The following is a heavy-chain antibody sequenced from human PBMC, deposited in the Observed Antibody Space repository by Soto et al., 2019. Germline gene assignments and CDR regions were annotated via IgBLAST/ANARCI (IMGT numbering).Heavy chain of an antibody. CDR3: ARWGGASNWSAP. CDR1: GYTFTGYH. V-gene: IGHV1-2*04. D-gene: IGHD1-26*01. CDR2: INTNTGDT. Sequence: QVQLVQPGAEVREPGASVKVSCKASGYTFTGYHIHWVRQAPGQGLEWMGWINTNTGDTNYAQKFQGWVTMTRDTSINTAYVEVGRLRSDDTAVYYCARWGGASNWSAPWAQGTLFTVPS. J-gene: IGHJ5*02.